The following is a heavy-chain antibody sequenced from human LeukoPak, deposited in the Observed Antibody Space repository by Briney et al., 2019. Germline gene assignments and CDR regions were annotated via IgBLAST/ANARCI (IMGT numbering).Heavy chain of an antibody. V-gene: IGHV4-34*01. J-gene: IGHJ3*02. CDR2: INHSGST. D-gene: IGHD1-26*01. CDR3: ARSVVGAILYAFDI. Sequence: SETLSLTCAVYGGSFSGYYWSWIRQPPGKGLEWIGEINHSGSTNYNPSLKSRVTISVDTSKNQFSLKLSSVTAADTAVYYCARSVVGAILYAFDIWGQGTMVTVSS. CDR1: GGSFSGYY.